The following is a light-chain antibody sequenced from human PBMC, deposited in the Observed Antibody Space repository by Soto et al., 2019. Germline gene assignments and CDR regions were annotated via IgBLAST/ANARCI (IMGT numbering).Light chain of an antibody. Sequence: EIVLTQSPGTLSLSPGERATLSCRASQSVSSSYLAWYQQKPGQAPRLLIYGASSRATGIPDRFSGSGSGTDLSITISRLEPEDFAVSYCQQYGSSPPYTFGQGTKLEIK. V-gene: IGKV3-20*01. J-gene: IGKJ2*01. CDR3: QQYGSSPPYT. CDR1: QSVSSSY. CDR2: GAS.